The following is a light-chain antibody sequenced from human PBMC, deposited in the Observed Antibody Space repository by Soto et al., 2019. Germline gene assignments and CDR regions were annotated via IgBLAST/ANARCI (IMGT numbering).Light chain of an antibody. CDR3: QQRGNRPLT. J-gene: IGKJ4*01. V-gene: IGKV3-11*01. CDR2: DTS. Sequence: EIVLTQSPATLSSSPGDRATLSCRASQNIRGSFLAWYQQKPGQAPRLIISDTSNRATDIPARFSGSGSGTDFTLTISSLEPEDFAVYYCQQRGNRPLTFGGGTQVEIK. CDR1: QNIRGSF.